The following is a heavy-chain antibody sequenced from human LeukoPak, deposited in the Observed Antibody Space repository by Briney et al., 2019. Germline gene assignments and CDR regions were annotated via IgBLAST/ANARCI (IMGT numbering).Heavy chain of an antibody. V-gene: IGHV1-46*01. D-gene: IGHD3-9*01. CDR1: GYTFTSYY. Sequence: ASVKVSCKASGYTFTSYYMHWVRQAPGQGLEWMGIINPSGGSTSYAQKFQGRVTMTRDTSTSTVYVELSSLRSEDTAVYYCASWDFDWLSPGWGQGTLVTVSS. CDR3: ASWDFDWLSPG. CDR2: INPSGGST. J-gene: IGHJ4*02.